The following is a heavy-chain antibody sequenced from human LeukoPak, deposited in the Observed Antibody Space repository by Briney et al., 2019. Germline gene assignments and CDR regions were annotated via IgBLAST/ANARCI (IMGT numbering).Heavy chain of an antibody. CDR2: LAYDGTNK. V-gene: IGHV3-30*04. Sequence: GGPLRLSCAASGFTFTSYAMHWVRQPPGKGLEWVTLLAYDGTNKQYADSVKGRFTISRDNSKNTLYLQMNNLRADDTAVYYCAKARYDGEVMIAATDYWGQGTLVTVSS. CDR1: GFTFTSYA. J-gene: IGHJ4*02. CDR3: AKARYDGEVMIAATDY. D-gene: IGHD2-15*01.